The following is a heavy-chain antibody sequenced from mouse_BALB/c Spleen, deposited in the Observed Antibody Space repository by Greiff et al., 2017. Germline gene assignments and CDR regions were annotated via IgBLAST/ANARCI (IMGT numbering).Heavy chain of an antibody. J-gene: IGHJ2*01. Sequence: EVQVVESGGGLVKPGGSLKLSCAASGFTFSSYAMSWVRQTPEKRLEWVATISSGGSYTYYPDSVKGRFTISRDNAKNTLYLQMSSLRSEDTAMYYCARHDGYYDYFDYWGQGTTLTVSS. CDR2: ISSGGSYT. D-gene: IGHD2-3*01. CDR1: GFTFSSYA. V-gene: IGHV5-9-3*01. CDR3: ARHDGYYDYFDY.